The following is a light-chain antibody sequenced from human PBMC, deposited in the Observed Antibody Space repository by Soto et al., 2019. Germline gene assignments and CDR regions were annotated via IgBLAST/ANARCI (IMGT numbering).Light chain of an antibody. CDR1: QSVSSN. Sequence: EIVMTQSPATQSVSPVERATLSCRASQSVSSNLAWYQLKPGQAPRLLIYGAATRATGIPTRFSGSGSGTEFTLSISSLQSEDFAVYYCQQYNNLPLTFGPGTKVEIK. V-gene: IGKV3-15*01. CDR2: GAA. J-gene: IGKJ3*01. CDR3: QQYNNLPLT.